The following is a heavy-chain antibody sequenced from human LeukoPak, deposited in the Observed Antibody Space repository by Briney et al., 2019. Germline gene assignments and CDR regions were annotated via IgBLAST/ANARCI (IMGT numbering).Heavy chain of an antibody. J-gene: IGHJ4*02. CDR1: GYSISSGYY. D-gene: IGHD3-3*01. CDR3: ARPGVGY. CDR2: IYHSGST. V-gene: IGHV4-38-2*01. Sequence: PSETLSLTCAVSGYSISSGYYWGWIRQPPGKGLEWMGSIYHSGSTYYNPSLKSRVTISVDTSKNQFSLKLSSVTAADTAVYYCARPGVGYWGQGTLVTVSS.